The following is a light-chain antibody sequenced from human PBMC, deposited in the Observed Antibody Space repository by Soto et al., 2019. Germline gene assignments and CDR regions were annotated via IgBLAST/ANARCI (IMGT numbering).Light chain of an antibody. CDR1: SSNIGNNY. CDR2: ENN. CDR3: GTWDSSLGAGGV. J-gene: IGLJ1*01. V-gene: IGLV1-51*02. Sequence: QSVLTQPPSVSAAPGQRVTISCSGSSSNIGNNYVSWYQQLPGTAPKLLIYENNKRPSGIPDRFSGSNSGTSATLGITGLQTGDEADYYCGTWDSSLGAGGVFGTGTK.